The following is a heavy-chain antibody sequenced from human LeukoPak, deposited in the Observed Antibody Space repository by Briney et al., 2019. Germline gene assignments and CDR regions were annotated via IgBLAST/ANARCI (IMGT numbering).Heavy chain of an antibody. Sequence: PSETLSLTCAVYGGSFSGYYWSWIRQPPGKGLEWIGEINHSGSTNYNPSLKSRVTISIDTSKNQFSLKLSSVTAADTAVYYCATSGYDDKYFDYWGQGTLVTVSS. D-gene: IGHD5-12*01. J-gene: IGHJ4*02. CDR3: ATSGYDDKYFDY. V-gene: IGHV4-34*01. CDR1: GGSFSGYY. CDR2: INHSGST.